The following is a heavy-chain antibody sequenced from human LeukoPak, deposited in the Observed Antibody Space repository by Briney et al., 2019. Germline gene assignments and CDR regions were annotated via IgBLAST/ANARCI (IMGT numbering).Heavy chain of an antibody. J-gene: IGHJ4*02. D-gene: IGHD3-22*01. CDR3: ARFYYDSSGAPGYFDY. CDR1: GGSISSYY. V-gene: IGHV4-59*01. CDR2: IYYSGST. Sequence: PSETLSLTCTVSGGSISSYYWSWIRQPPGKGLEWIGYIYYSGSTNYNPSLKSRVTISVDTSKNQFSLELSSVTAADTAAYYCARFYYDSSGAPGYFDYWGQGTLVTVSS.